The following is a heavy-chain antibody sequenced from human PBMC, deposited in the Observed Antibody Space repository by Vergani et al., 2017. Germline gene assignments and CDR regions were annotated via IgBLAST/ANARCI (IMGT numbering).Heavy chain of an antibody. V-gene: IGHV3-33*01. Sequence: QVQLVESGGGLVQPGRSLRLSCAASGFTFNQYGMHWVRQAPGKGQEWVAVTWYDGNNKQYADSVKGRFTISRDNSKSKMYLQMNSLRDEDTGVYYCARELRLLYNRFDPWGQGTLVTVSS. CDR3: ARELRLLYNRFDP. D-gene: IGHD1-14*01. CDR2: TWYDGNNK. J-gene: IGHJ5*02. CDR1: GFTFNQYG.